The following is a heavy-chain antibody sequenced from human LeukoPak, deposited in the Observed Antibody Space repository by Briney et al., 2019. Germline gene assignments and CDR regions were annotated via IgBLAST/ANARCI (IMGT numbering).Heavy chain of an antibody. D-gene: IGHD3-22*01. CDR2: SYYGGST. J-gene: IGHJ5*02. CDR1: GGSITASSYY. CDR3: ARSRYYDRSSFDP. Sequence: SETLSLTCTVSGGSITASSYYWGWIRQPPGKGLEWIGSSYYGGSTYYNPSLKSRLTMSVDTSRNQFSLKVNSVTAADTAVYYCARSRYYDRSSFDPWGQGTLVTVSS. V-gene: IGHV4-39*01.